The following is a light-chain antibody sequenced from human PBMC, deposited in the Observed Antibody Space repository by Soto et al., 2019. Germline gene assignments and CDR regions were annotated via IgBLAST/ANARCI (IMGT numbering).Light chain of an antibody. CDR1: QSVGSSY. V-gene: IGKV3-20*01. J-gene: IGKJ1*01. Sequence: GLTQSPGTLSLSPGERATLSCSASQSVGSSYLAWYQQKPAQAPRLLIYGASTRATGIPDRFSGSGSGTDFTLTISRLEPEDFVVYYCQQYGSSLTWTFGQGTKVDIK. CDR3: QQYGSSLTWT. CDR2: GAS.